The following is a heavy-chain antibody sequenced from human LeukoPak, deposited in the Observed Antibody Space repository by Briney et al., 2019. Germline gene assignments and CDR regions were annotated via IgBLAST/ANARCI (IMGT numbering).Heavy chain of an antibody. Sequence: GGSLRLSCAASGFTFSSSAVSWVRQAPGKGLEWVSAINGRGVSTYYADSVKGRFTISRDNSKNTLYLQMNSLRAEDTAVYYCAKTHGDYYFDYWGQGTLVTVSS. D-gene: IGHD4-17*01. CDR3: AKTHGDYYFDY. J-gene: IGHJ4*02. CDR2: INGRGVST. V-gene: IGHV3-23*01. CDR1: GFTFSSSA.